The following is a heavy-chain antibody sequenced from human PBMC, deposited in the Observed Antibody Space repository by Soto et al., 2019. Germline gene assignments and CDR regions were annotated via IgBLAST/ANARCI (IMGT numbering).Heavy chain of an antibody. D-gene: IGHD3-3*01. V-gene: IGHV4-34*01. Sequence: SETLSLTCAVYGGSFSGYYWSWIRQPPGKGLEWIGEINHSGSTNYNPSLKSRVTISVDTSKNQFSLKLSSVTAADTAVYYCARELRFLEWLSANWFDPWGQGTLVTVSS. J-gene: IGHJ5*02. CDR2: INHSGST. CDR1: GGSFSGYY. CDR3: ARELRFLEWLSANWFDP.